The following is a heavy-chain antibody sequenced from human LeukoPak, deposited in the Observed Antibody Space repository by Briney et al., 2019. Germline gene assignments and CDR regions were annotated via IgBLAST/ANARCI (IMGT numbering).Heavy chain of an antibody. J-gene: IGHJ4*02. CDR1: GGPIDITNY. Sequence: SETLSLTCGVSGGPIDITNYWSWVRQAPGKGLEWIGEISHDGTTNYNPSLRSRVALSLDRANNQFSLTLTSVTAADTAVYYCTRENRPFCHFAYWGQGVLVTVSS. V-gene: IGHV4-4*02. CDR2: ISHDGTT. CDR3: TRENRPFCHFAY. D-gene: IGHD3-3*02.